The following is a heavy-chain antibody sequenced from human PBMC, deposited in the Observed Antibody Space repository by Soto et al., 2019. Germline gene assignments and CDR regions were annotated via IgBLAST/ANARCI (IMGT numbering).Heavy chain of an antibody. Sequence: EVQLVESGGDLVKPGGSLRLSCAASGFTFNIYSLNWVRQAPGKGLEWIASMNPASNYIYYADSVEGRFTISRDNTKNSVYLQMNSLRAEDTAMYFCARDRDGARQIDYWRQGTLVTVSS. J-gene: IGHJ4*02. CDR1: GFTFNIYS. CDR3: ARDRDGARQIDY. D-gene: IGHD3-10*01. V-gene: IGHV3-21*01. CDR2: MNPASNYI.